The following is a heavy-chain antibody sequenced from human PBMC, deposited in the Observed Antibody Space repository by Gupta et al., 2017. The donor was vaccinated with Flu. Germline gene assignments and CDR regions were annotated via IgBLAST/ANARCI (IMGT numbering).Heavy chain of an antibody. J-gene: IGHJ6*02. Sequence: YIGGTTYYNPSLKSRLTMSMDTSKNQFSLKLTSVTAADTAVYYCARSGSTSGDYYYYYHGMDVWGQGTTVTVPS. CDR3: ARSGSTSGDYYYYYHGMDV. D-gene: IGHD1-26*01. CDR2: YIGGTT. V-gene: IGHV4-59*10.